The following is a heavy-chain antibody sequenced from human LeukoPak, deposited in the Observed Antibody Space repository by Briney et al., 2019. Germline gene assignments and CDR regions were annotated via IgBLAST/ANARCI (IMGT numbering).Heavy chain of an antibody. J-gene: IGHJ3*02. V-gene: IGHV3-48*01. Sequence: PGGSLRLSCAAPGFTFSSYSMNWVRQAPGKGLEWVSYISSSSSTIYYADSVKGRFTISRDNAKNSLYLQMNSLRAEDTAVYYCARDLGYYGSGSPEPDAFDIWGQGTMVTVSS. CDR1: GFTFSSYS. D-gene: IGHD3-10*01. CDR2: ISSSSSTI. CDR3: ARDLGYYGSGSPEPDAFDI.